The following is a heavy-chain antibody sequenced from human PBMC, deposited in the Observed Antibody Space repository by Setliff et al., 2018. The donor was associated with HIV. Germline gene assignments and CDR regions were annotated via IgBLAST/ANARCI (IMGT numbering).Heavy chain of an antibody. J-gene: IGHJ4*02. V-gene: IGHV3-23*01. D-gene: IGHD2-15*01. CDR3: ARNSYFFDS. CDR2: ISDSGDKT. Sequence: LRLSCAASGFTFNTYAMSWVRQAPGKGLEWVSGISDSGDKTYYADFVKGRFTIARDNSWNTLYLQINSLGAEDTAVYYCARNSYFFDSWGQGALVTVSS. CDR1: GFTFNTYA.